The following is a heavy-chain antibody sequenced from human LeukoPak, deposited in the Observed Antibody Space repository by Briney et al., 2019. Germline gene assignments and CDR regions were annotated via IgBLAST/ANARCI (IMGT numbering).Heavy chain of an antibody. Sequence: PGGSLRLSCAASGFTFSEAWMSWGPQAPGKGLEWVGLIKTAGGTPDYAAPVKGRFTISRDNSKNTLYLQMNSLRADDTAIYYCATEYKGYWGQGTLVTVSS. CDR3: ATEYKGY. V-gene: IGHV3-15*01. CDR1: GFTFSEAW. J-gene: IGHJ4*02. CDR2: IKTAGGTP. D-gene: IGHD2-15*01.